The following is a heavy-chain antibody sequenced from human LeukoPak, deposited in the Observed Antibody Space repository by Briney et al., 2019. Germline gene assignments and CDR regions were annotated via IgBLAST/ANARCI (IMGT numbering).Heavy chain of an antibody. CDR2: TKHDGSEK. Sequence: GGSLRLSCVASRFTFSSYWMSWVRQPPGKGLEWVATTKHDGSEKYYVDSVKGRLTISRDNAENLLYLEMNSLRAEDTAVYYCARVRLGAAYFDYWGQGNMVTVSS. D-gene: IGHD3-10*01. J-gene: IGHJ4*02. V-gene: IGHV3-7*01. CDR3: ARVRLGAAYFDY. CDR1: RFTFSSYW.